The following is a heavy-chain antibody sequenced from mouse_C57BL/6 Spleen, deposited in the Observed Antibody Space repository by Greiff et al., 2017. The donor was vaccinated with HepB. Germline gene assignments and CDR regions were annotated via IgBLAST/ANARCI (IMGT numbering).Heavy chain of an antibody. D-gene: IGHD1-1*01. V-gene: IGHV5-6*01. CDR1: GFTFSSYG. CDR2: ISSGGSYT. J-gene: IGHJ4*01. CDR3: AREVVDSYYAMGY. Sequence: EVKVVESGGDLVKPGGSLKLSCAASGFTFSSYGMSWVRQTPDKRLEWVATISSGGSYTDYPDSVKGRFTISRDNAKNTLYLQMSSLKSEDTALYYCAREVVDSYYAMGYWGQGTSVTVSS.